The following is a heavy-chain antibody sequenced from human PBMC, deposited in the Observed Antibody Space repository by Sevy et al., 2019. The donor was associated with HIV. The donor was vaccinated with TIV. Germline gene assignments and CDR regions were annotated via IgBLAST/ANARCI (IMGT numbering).Heavy chain of an antibody. Sequence: GGSLRLSCAASGFTFSIYTMSWVRQAPGKGLECVSYIVGSSRTIYYADSVKGRFTISRDNAKNSLYLQMNSLRAEDTAVYYCAREIVGGPVDIWGQGTRVTVS. CDR2: IVGSSRTI. J-gene: IGHJ3*02. D-gene: IGHD1-26*01. CDR1: GFTFSIYT. CDR3: AREIVGGPVDI. V-gene: IGHV3-48*01.